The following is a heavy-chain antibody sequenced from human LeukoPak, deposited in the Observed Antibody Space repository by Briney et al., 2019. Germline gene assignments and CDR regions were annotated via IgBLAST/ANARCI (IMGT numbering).Heavy chain of an antibody. CDR1: GFTFSNAW. CDR3: TTVYYDFWSGSPINYGMDV. J-gene: IGHJ6*02. CDR2: IKSKTDGGTT. V-gene: IGHV3-15*01. D-gene: IGHD3-3*01. Sequence: GGSLRLSCAASGFTFSNAWMSWVRQAPGKGLEWVGRIKSKTDGGTTDYAAPAKGRFTISRDDSKNTLYLQMNSLKTEDTAVYYCTTVYYDFWSGSPINYGMDVWGQGTTVTASS.